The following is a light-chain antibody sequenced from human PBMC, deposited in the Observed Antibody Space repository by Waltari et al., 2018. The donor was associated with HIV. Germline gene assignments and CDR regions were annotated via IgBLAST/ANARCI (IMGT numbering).Light chain of an antibody. Sequence: SYELTQSPSMSVSPGQTARIPSSADALPQQFAYWYQQKPGQAPVLIIYKDTERPSGIPERFSGSSSGTTVTLTISGVQAEDEADYYCQSTDSSGIVIFGGGTKLTVL. V-gene: IGLV3-25*03. CDR1: ALPQQF. CDR3: QSTDSSGIVI. CDR2: KDT. J-gene: IGLJ2*01.